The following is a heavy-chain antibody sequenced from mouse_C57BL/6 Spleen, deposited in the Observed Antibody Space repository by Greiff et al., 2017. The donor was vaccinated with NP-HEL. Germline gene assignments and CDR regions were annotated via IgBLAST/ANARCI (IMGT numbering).Heavy chain of an antibody. CDR2: IDPSDSYT. V-gene: IGHV1-69*01. J-gene: IGHJ2*01. CDR3: ARRAYYGRRALLCDY. Sequence: VQLQQSGAELVMPGASVKLSCKASGYTFTSYWMHWVKQRPGQGLEWIGEIDPSDSYTNYNQKFKGKSTLTVDKSSSTAYMQLSSLTSEDSAVYYCARRAYYGRRALLCDYWGQGTTLTVSS. CDR1: GYTFTSYW. D-gene: IGHD1-1*01.